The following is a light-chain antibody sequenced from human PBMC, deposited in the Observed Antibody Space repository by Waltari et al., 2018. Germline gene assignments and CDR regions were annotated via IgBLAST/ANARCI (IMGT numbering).Light chain of an antibody. CDR2: LGS. CDR1: QSLLHSNGYNY. CDR3: MQILQPART. J-gene: IGKJ2*01. V-gene: IGKV2-28*01. Sequence: DILMTQSPLSLLVTPGEPASIPCRSSQSLLHSNGYNYLDWYLQKPGQSPQVLIYLGSNRASGVPDRFSGSGSGTDFTLNISRVEAEDVGVYYCMQILQPARTFGQGTRLEIK.